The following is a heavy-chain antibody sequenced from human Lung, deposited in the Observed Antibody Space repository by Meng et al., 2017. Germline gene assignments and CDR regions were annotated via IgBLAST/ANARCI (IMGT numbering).Heavy chain of an antibody. CDR1: GGSCSADY. V-gene: IGHV4-34*01. CDR2: INHSGST. Sequence: VQHKHRVAGQWTPSVTLTLPCVVSGGSCSADYWSWIRQPPGKGMDWIGKINHSGSTNYNPSLERRATISVAPSKNNLSLKLSSVTAADSAVYYCARGPTTMAHDFDYWGQGTLVTVSS. D-gene: IGHD4-11*01. CDR3: ARGPTTMAHDFDY. J-gene: IGHJ4*02.